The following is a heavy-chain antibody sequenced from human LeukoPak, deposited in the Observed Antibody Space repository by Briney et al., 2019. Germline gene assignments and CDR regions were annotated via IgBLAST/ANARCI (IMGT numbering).Heavy chain of an antibody. Sequence: GSLRLSCEGSAFIFSGHWMNWVSQTPGKGLEWVASIKEDGSERQYVDSVKGRFSISRDNTKGSLFLQLNSLRAEDTAVYYCARDLGYCTNGVCHTRLEYWGQGTLVAVSS. CDR3: ARDLGYCTNGVCHTRLEY. D-gene: IGHD2-8*01. CDR2: IKEDGSER. V-gene: IGHV3-7*03. J-gene: IGHJ4*02. CDR1: AFIFSGHW.